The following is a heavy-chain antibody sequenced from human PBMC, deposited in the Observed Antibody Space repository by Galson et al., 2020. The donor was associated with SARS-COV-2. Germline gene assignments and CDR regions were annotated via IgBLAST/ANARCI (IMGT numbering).Heavy chain of an antibody. V-gene: IGHV3-73*01. CDR3: TTINY. CDR2: IRSRTNSYAT. CDR1: GFTFSGAV. J-gene: IGHJ4*02. Sequence: QLGESLKISCVASGFTFSGAVIHWVRQASGKGLEWVGRIRSRTNSYATGYAASVKGRFIISRDDSKKTAYLQMSSLKTEDTAVYYCTTINYWGQGTLVTVSS.